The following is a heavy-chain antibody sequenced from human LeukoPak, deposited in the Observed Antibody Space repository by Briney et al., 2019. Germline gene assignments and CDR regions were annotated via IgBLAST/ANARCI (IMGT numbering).Heavy chain of an antibody. V-gene: IGHV5-51*01. CDR3: ATGDDGIAAAVDY. CDR1: GYSFTSYW. D-gene: IGHD6-13*01. Sequence: GESLKISCKGSGYSFTSYWIGWVRQMPGKGLGWMGVIYPGDSDTRYSPSFQGQVTISADKSISTAYLQWSSLKASDTAMYYCATGDDGIAAAVDYWGQGTLVTVSS. J-gene: IGHJ4*02. CDR2: IYPGDSDT.